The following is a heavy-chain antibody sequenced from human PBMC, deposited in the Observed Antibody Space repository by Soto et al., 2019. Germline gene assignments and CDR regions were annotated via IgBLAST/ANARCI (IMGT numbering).Heavy chain of an antibody. V-gene: IGHV4-39*02. D-gene: IGHD3-16*02. CDR3: AISFQYHYTDSYSDY. J-gene: IGHJ4*02. CDR1: GAPIRSTHYF. Sequence: SETLSLTCKVSGAPIRSTHYFWGWVRQPPGKGLEWIGNFYSSGVTHYNPSLKSRVTISVDTSKNHFSLNLTSVTAAHTALYHCAISFQYHYTDSYSDYWAQRTLVTVSS. CDR2: FYSSGVT.